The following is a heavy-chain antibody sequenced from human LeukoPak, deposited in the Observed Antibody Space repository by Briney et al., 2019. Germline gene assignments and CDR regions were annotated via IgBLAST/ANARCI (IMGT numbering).Heavy chain of an antibody. D-gene: IGHD3-9*01. J-gene: IGHJ6*02. Sequence: SETLSLTCAVYGGSFSGYYWSWIRQPPRKGLEWIGEINHSGSTNYNPSLKSRVTISVDTSKNQFSLKLSSVTAADTAVYYCARGIARGLRYFDGPPTTYVMDVGGQGPPVTVSS. CDR3: ARGIARGLRYFDGPPTTYVMDV. V-gene: IGHV4-34*01. CDR2: INHSGST. CDR1: GGSFSGYY.